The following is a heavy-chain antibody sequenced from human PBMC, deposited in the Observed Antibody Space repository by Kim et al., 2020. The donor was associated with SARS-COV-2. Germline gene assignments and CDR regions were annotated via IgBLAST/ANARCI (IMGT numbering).Heavy chain of an antibody. CDR2: ISAYSGDT. Sequence: ASVKVSCKTSGYTFSSYNVNWVRQAPGQGLEWIGRISAYSGDTYSAETFQGRVTMTPDTSTDTAYLELRSLRSDDTAVYFCARGANYFDYWVQGTLVTVS. V-gene: IGHV1-18*04. CDR3: ARGANYFDY. D-gene: IGHD3-10*01. J-gene: IGHJ4*02. CDR1: GYTFSSYN.